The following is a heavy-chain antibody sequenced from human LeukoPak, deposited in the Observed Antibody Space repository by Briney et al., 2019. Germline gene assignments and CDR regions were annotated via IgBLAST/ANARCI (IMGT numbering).Heavy chain of an antibody. V-gene: IGHV4-34*01. CDR2: INHSGST. CDR1: GGSFSGYY. Sequence: PSETLSLTCAVYGGSFSGYYWSWIRQPPGKGLEWIGEINHSGSTNYNPSLKSRVTISVDTSKNQFSLKLSSVTAADTAVYYCARHGGRYCSGGSCYRKIPAAFDPWGQGTLVTVSS. CDR3: ARHGGRYCSGGSCYRKIPAAFDP. D-gene: IGHD2-15*01. J-gene: IGHJ5*02.